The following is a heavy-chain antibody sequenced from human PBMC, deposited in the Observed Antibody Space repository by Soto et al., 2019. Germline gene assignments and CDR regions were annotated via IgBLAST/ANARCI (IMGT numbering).Heavy chain of an antibody. V-gene: IGHV4-39*01. CDR1: GGSISSSSYH. CDR3: ARQVRGVRSFDF. J-gene: IGHJ4*02. D-gene: IGHD3-10*01. CDR2: INYSGSA. Sequence: QLQLQESGPGLVKPSETVSLTCTVSGGSISSSSYHWGWIRQPPGKGLEWIGSINYSGSAYYNPSLKSRVTISVDTSKNQFSLKLSSVTAADTAVYYCARQVRGVRSFDFWGQGTLVTVSS.